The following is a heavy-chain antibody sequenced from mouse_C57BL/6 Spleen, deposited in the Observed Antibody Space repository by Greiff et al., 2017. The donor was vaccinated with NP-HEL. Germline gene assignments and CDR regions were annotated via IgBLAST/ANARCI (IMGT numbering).Heavy chain of an antibody. Sequence: VQLQQSGAELVKPGASVKISCKASGYAFSSYWMNWVKQRPGKGLEWIGQIYPGDGDTNYNGKFKGKATLTADKSSSTAYMQLSSLTSEDSAVYFCARVEAPYAMDYWGQGTSVTVSS. V-gene: IGHV1-80*01. CDR2: IYPGDGDT. CDR1: GYAFSSYW. J-gene: IGHJ4*01. CDR3: ARVEAPYAMDY.